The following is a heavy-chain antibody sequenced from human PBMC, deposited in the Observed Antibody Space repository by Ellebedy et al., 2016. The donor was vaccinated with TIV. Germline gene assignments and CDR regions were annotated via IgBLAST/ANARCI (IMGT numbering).Heavy chain of an antibody. Sequence: MPGGSLRLSCTVSGGSINAYYWSWIRQPPGKGLEWIGYIYYSGSTNYNPSLKSRVTISVDTSKNQFSLKLSSVTAADTAVYYCARLKATNSPFDIWGQGTMVTVSS. CDR3: ARLKATNSPFDI. J-gene: IGHJ3*02. V-gene: IGHV4-59*08. D-gene: IGHD1-1*01. CDR2: IYYSGST. CDR1: GGSINAYY.